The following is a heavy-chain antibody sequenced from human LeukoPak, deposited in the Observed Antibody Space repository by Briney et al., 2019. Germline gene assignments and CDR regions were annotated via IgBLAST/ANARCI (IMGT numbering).Heavy chain of an antibody. CDR2: FDPEDGET. J-gene: IGHJ4*02. Sequence: GASVKVSCKVSGYTLTELYMHWVRQAPGKGLEWMGGFDPEDGETIYAQKSQGRVTMTEDTSTDTAYMELSSLRSEDTAVYYCATDGWSGVGATIRFLIYWGQGTLVTVSS. CDR3: ATDGWSGVGATIRFLIY. V-gene: IGHV1-24*01. D-gene: IGHD1-26*01. CDR1: GYTLTELY.